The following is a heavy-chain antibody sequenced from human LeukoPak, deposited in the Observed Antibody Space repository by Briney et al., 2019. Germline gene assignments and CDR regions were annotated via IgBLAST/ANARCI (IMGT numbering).Heavy chain of an antibody. D-gene: IGHD6-13*01. CDR2: INLDESER. CDR3: GRVIAGAIDY. Sequence: PGGSLRLSCAASGFTFSGHSMTWVRQAPGKGLEWVANINLDESERFYVDFVKGRFTISRDNADNSMYLRMNSLRAEDTAVYYCGRVIAGAIDYWGQGTLVTVSS. V-gene: IGHV3-7*01. CDR1: GFTFSGHS. J-gene: IGHJ4*02.